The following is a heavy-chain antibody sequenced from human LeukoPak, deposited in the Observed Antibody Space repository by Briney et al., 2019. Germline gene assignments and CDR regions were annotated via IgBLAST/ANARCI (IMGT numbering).Heavy chain of an antibody. D-gene: IGHD5-12*01. V-gene: IGHV3-43*02. CDR1: GFTFDDYA. J-gene: IGHJ4*02. Sequence: GGSLRLSCAASGFTFDDYAMHWVRQAPGKGLEWVSLISGDGGSTYYADSVKGRFTISRDNSKNSLYLQMNSLRTEDTALYYCAKDFAVDLVATRALRAYDYWGQGTLVTVSS. CDR2: ISGDGGST. CDR3: AKDFAVDLVATRALRAYDY.